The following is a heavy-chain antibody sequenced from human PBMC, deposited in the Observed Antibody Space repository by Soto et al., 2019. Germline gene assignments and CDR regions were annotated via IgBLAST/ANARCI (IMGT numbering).Heavy chain of an antibody. CDR2: ISYDGSNK. D-gene: IGHD6-19*01. CDR3: AKEKSSWYGSPYYYYGMDV. Sequence: GGSLRLSCAASGFTFSSYGMHWVRQAPGKGLEWVAVISYDGSNKYYADSVKGRFTISRDNSKNTLYLQMNSLRAEDTAVYYCAKEKSSWYGSPYYYYGMDVWGQGTTVTVSS. V-gene: IGHV3-30*18. J-gene: IGHJ6*02. CDR1: GFTFSSYG.